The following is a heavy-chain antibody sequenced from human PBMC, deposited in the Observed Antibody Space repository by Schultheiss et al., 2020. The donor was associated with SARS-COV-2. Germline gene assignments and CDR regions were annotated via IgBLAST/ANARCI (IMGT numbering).Heavy chain of an antibody. CDR1: GYTFTGYY. Sequence: ASVKVSCKASGYTFTGYYMHWVRQAPGQGLEWMGWINPNSGNTGYAQKFQGRVTITADESTSTAYMELSSLRSEDTAVYYCARGGNVLRFLEWWEEAFDIWGQGTMVTVSS. J-gene: IGHJ3*02. V-gene: IGHV1-8*03. CDR3: ARGGNVLRFLEWWEEAFDI. D-gene: IGHD3-3*01. CDR2: INPNSGNT.